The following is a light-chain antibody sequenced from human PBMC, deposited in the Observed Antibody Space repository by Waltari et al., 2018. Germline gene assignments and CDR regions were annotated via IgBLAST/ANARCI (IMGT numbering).Light chain of an antibody. CDR1: SSDIGVYNY. V-gene: IGLV2-14*01. CDR3: SSYTSSSTWV. Sequence: QSALTQPASVSGSPGQSISISCTGISSDIGVYNYVSWYQQHPGKAPKLMIYEVSNRPSGVSNRFSGSKSDNTASLTISGLQAEDEADYYCSSYTSSSTWVFGGGTKLTVL. J-gene: IGLJ3*02. CDR2: EVS.